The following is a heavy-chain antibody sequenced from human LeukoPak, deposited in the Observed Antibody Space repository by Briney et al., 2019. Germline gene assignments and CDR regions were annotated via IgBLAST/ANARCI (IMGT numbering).Heavy chain of an antibody. CDR2: IKQDGSEK. CDR3: ARAGMDYYDSSGYYFIDY. D-gene: IGHD3-22*01. J-gene: IGHJ4*02. Sequence: PGGSLRLSCAASGFTFSSYWMSWVRQAPGKGLEWVANIKQDGSEKYYVDSVKGRFTISRDNAKNSLSLQMNSLRAEDTAVYYCARAGMDYYDSSGYYFIDYWGQGTLVTVSS. V-gene: IGHV3-7*01. CDR1: GFTFSSYW.